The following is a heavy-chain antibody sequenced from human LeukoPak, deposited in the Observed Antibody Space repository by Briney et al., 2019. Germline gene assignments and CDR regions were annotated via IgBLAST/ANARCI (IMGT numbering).Heavy chain of an antibody. CDR1: GFTFSSYA. Sequence: GGSLRLSCAASGFTFSSYAMTWVRQAPGKGLEWVSAISGSGGITYYADSVKGRFTISRDNSKNTLYLQMNSLRAEDTAVYYCAKDFYYDFWSGYSESGGNFDYWGQGTLVTVSS. CDR2: ISGSGGIT. J-gene: IGHJ4*02. D-gene: IGHD3-3*01. CDR3: AKDFYYDFWSGYSESGGNFDY. V-gene: IGHV3-23*01.